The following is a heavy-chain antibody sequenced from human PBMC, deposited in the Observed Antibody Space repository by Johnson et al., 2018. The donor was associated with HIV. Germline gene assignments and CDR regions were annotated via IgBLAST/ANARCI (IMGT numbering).Heavy chain of an antibody. CDR1: GFTFSNHA. CDR3: VRVVSGSGYSRDAFDI. CDR2: IGTTGDT. J-gene: IGHJ3*02. D-gene: IGHD3-22*01. Sequence: VQLVESGGGLVQPGGSLRLSCTASGFTFSNHAMHWVRQTPEEGLEWVSAIGTTGDTYFADSLKGRFTISRENAKNSLYLQMNSLTAGDTAVYFCVRVVSGSGYSRDAFDIWGQGTMVTVSS. V-gene: IGHV3-13*01.